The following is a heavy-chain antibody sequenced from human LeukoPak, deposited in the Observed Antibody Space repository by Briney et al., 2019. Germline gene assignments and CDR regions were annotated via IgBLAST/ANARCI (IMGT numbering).Heavy chain of an antibody. J-gene: IGHJ6*03. D-gene: IGHD3-9*01. CDR2: IYTSGST. CDR1: GGSISSYY. CDR3: ARDITIPDYYYYYMDV. V-gene: IGHV4-4*07. Sequence: SETLSLTCTVSGGSISSYYWSWIRQPAGKGLEWIGRIYTSGSTNYNPSLKSRVTMSVDTSKNQFSLKLSSVTAADTAVYYCARDITIPDYYYYYMDVWGKGTTVTISS.